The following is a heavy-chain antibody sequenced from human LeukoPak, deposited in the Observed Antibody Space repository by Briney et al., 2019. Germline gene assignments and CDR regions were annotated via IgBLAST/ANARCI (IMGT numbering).Heavy chain of an antibody. CDR3: AELGITMIGGV. J-gene: IGHJ6*04. D-gene: IGHD3-10*02. Sequence: GGSLRLSCAASGFTFSSYGMSWVRQAPGKGLEWVANIKQDGSEKYYVDSVKGRFTISRDNAKNSLYLQMNSLRAEDTAVYYCAELGITMIGGVWGKGTTVTISS. CDR1: GFTFSSYG. CDR2: IKQDGSEK. V-gene: IGHV3-7*01.